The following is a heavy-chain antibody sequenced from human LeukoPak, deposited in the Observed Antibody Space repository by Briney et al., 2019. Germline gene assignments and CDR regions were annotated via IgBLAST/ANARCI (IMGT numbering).Heavy chain of an antibody. Sequence: SETLSLTCTVSGGSISSYYWSWIRQPPGKGLEWIGYIYYSGSTNYNPSLKSRVTISVDTSRNQFSLKLISVTAADTAVYYCASWDQKGGGYYFDFWGQGTLVTVSS. CDR2: IYYSGST. CDR3: ASWDQKGGGYYFDF. D-gene: IGHD1-26*01. CDR1: GGSISSYY. J-gene: IGHJ4*02. V-gene: IGHV4-59*01.